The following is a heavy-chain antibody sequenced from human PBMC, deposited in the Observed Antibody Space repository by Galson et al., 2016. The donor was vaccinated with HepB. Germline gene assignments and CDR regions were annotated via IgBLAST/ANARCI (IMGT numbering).Heavy chain of an antibody. CDR1: GGSISSSSYY. V-gene: IGHV4-61*05. CDR2: IYSSGST. Sequence: SETLSLTCTVSGGSISSSSYYWGWIRQPPGKGLEWIGYIYSSGSTNSNPSLESRVIISVDTSKNQFYLKLNSMTAADTAVYYCARGSGTFGHDYWGQGTLVTVSS. CDR3: ARGSGTFGHDY. J-gene: IGHJ4*02. D-gene: IGHD3-10*01.